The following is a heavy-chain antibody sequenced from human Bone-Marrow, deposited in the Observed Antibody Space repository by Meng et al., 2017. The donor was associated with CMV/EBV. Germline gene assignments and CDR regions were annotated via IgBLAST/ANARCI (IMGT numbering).Heavy chain of an antibody. V-gene: IGHV4-39*07. Sequence: SISSSSYYWGWIRQPPGKGLEWIGSIYYSGSTSYNPSLKSRITISVDTSKNQFSLKLSSVTAADTAVYYCARDLQTWYNWKGANWFDPWGQGTLVTVSS. CDR1: SISSSSYY. CDR2: IYYSGST. J-gene: IGHJ5*02. D-gene: IGHD1-20*01. CDR3: ARDLQTWYNWKGANWFDP.